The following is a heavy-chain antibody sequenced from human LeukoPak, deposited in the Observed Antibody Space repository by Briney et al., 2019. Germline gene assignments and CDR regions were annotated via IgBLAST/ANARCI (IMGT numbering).Heavy chain of an antibody. J-gene: IGHJ4*02. CDR2: IYTSGST. D-gene: IGHD3-10*01. Sequence: NTSETLSLTCTVSGGSISSGSYYWSWIRQPAGKGLEWIWRIYTSGSTNYNPSLKSRVTISVDTSKNQFSLKLSSVTAADTAVYYCARSSGSYYNPFDYWGQGTLVTVSS. CDR3: ARSSGSYYNPFDY. CDR1: GGSISSGSYY. V-gene: IGHV4-61*02.